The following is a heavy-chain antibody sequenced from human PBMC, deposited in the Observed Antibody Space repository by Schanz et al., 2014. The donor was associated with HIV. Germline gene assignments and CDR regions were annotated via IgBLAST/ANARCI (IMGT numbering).Heavy chain of an antibody. D-gene: IGHD6-13*01. CDR2: IYYSGST. CDR1: GDSITSSISSGGYY. J-gene: IGHJ6*02. CDR3: ARVGRAAAGFIYYYGMDV. Sequence: QVQLQESGPGLVKPSQTLSLTCTVSGDSITSSISSGGYYWSWIRQHPGKGLEWIGYIYYSGSTYYNPSLKSRLTISVDTSKNQFSLKLSSVTAADTAVYYCARVGRAAAGFIYYYGMDVWGQGTTVTVSS. V-gene: IGHV4-31*03.